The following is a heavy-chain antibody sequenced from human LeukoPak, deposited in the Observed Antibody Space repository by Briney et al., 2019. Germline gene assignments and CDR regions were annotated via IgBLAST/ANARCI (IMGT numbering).Heavy chain of an antibody. CDR2: MNPNSGNT. V-gene: IGHV1-8*01. CDR3: ARRIISDY. J-gene: IGHJ4*02. D-gene: IGHD3-3*02. Sequence: ASVNVSCKASGYTFTNYDINWVRQATGQGLEWMGWMNPNSGNTGYAHKFQGRVTMTRNTSISTAYMELSSLRSEDTAVYYCARRIISDYWGQGTLVTVSS. CDR1: GYTFTNYD.